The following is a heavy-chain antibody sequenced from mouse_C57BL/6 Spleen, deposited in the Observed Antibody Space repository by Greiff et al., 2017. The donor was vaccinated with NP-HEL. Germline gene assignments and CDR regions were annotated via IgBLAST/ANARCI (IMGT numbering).Heavy chain of an antibody. V-gene: IGHV5-4*01. CDR3: AREDDYDGAWFAY. CDR1: GFTFSSYA. CDR2: ISDGGGYT. J-gene: IGHJ3*01. Sequence: DVKLVESGGGLVKPGGSLKLSCAASGFTFSSYAMSWVRQTPEKRLEWVATISDGGGYTYYPENVKGRFTISRDNAKNNLYLQKSNLKSEDTAVYYCAREDDYDGAWFAYWGQGTLVTVSA. D-gene: IGHD2-4*01.